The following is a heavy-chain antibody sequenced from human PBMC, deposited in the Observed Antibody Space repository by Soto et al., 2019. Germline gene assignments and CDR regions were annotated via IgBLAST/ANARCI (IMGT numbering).Heavy chain of an antibody. CDR2: ISSSGSTI. J-gene: IGHJ4*02. Sequence: GGSLRLSCAASGFTFSSYEMNWVRQAPGKGLEWVSYISSSGSTIYYADSVKGRFTISRDNAKNSLYLQMNSLRAEDTAVYYCARDEYYYYSSDYWGQGTLVTVSS. CDR3: ARDEYYYYSSDY. CDR1: GFTFSSYE. V-gene: IGHV3-48*03. D-gene: IGHD3-22*01.